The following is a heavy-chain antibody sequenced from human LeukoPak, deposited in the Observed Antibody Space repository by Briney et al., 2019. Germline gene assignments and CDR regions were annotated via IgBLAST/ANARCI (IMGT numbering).Heavy chain of an antibody. CDR3: ANSCSGGSCYSHDAFDI. Sequence: ASVKVSCKASGGTFSSYAISWVRQAPGQGLEWMGGIIPIFGTANYAQKFQGRVTITADESTSTAYMELSSMRSEDTAVYYCANSCSGGSCYSHDAFDIWGQGTMVTVSS. CDR1: GGTFSSYA. D-gene: IGHD2-15*01. J-gene: IGHJ3*02. V-gene: IGHV1-69*13. CDR2: IIPIFGTA.